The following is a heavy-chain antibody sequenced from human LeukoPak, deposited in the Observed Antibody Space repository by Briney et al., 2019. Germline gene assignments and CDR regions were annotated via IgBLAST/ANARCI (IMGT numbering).Heavy chain of an antibody. CDR2: INPNSGGT. J-gene: IGHJ4*02. D-gene: IGHD3-22*01. Sequence: GASVKVSCKASGYTFTGYYMHWVRQAPGQGLEWMGWINPNSGGTNYAQDFQGRVTMTRDTSIRTAYMELSRLRSNDTAVYYCARESYYDSSGLNDYWGQGTLVTVSS. CDR3: ARESYYDSSGLNDY. V-gene: IGHV1-2*02. CDR1: GYTFTGYY.